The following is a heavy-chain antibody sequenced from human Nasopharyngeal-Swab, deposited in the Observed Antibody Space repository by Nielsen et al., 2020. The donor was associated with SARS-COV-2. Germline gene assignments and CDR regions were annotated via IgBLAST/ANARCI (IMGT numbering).Heavy chain of an antibody. J-gene: IGHJ4*02. CDR2: INPNSGGT. CDR3: AREMATRNFDY. V-gene: IGHV1-69*01. Sequence: WVRQAPGQGLEWMGRINPNSGGTNYAQKFQGRVTITADESTSTAYMELSSLRSEDTAVYYCAREMATRNFDYWGQGTLVTVSS. D-gene: IGHD5-24*01.